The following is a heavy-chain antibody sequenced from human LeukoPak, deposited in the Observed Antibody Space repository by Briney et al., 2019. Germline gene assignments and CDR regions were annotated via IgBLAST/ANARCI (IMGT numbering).Heavy chain of an antibody. V-gene: IGHV1-69-2*01. CDR3: ATLGNDFWSGYPSRTFDY. CDR1: GYIFTDYY. D-gene: IGHD3-3*01. J-gene: IGHJ4*02. Sequence: ATVKISCKVSGYIFTDYYMHWVPQAPGKGLEWMGLVDPEDGETIYAEKFQGRVTITADTSTDTAYMELSSLRSEDTAVYYCATLGNDFWSGYPSRTFDYWGQGTLVTVSS. CDR2: VDPEDGET.